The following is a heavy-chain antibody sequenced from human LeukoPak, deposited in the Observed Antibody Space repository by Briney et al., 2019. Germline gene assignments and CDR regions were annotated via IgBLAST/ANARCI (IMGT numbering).Heavy chain of an antibody. CDR2: IIPIFGTA. CDR1: GGTFSSYA. CDR3: ARARRQYYYDSSGYYYFDY. Sequence: ASAKVSCKASGGTFSSYAISWVRQAPGQGLEWMGGIIPIFGTANYAQKFQGRVTITADESSSTAYMELSSLRSEDTAVYYCARARRQYYYDSSGYYYFDYWGQGTLVTVSS. V-gene: IGHV1-69*13. J-gene: IGHJ4*02. D-gene: IGHD3-22*01.